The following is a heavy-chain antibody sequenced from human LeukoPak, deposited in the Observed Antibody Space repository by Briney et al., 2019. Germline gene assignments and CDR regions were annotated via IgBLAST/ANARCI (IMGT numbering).Heavy chain of an antibody. V-gene: IGHV4-34*01. CDR2: INHSRST. CDR3: ARGLYYDFWSGYYTAYFDY. D-gene: IGHD3-3*01. CDR1: GGSISSYY. J-gene: IGHJ4*02. Sequence: SQTLSLTRTVSGGSISSYYWSWLRQPPGKGLERIGEINHSRSTNYNPSLKSRVTISVDTSKNQFSLKLSSVTAADTAVYYCARGLYYDFWSGYYTAYFDYWGQGTLVAVSS.